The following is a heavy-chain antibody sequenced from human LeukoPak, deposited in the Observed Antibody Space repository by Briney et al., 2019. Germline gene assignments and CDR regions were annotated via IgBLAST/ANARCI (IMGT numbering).Heavy chain of an antibody. CDR2: VNWNGGST. D-gene: IGHD3-22*01. CDR1: GFTFDDYG. J-gene: IGHJ4*02. V-gene: IGHV3-20*04. CDR3: ARAIVGMAGSFDY. Sequence: GGSLRLSCAASGFTFDDYGMSWVRQAPGKGLECGSGVNWNGGSTGYADSVLGRFTISRDNAKNSLYLQMNSLRAEDTALYYCARAIVGMAGSFDYWGQGTLVTVSS.